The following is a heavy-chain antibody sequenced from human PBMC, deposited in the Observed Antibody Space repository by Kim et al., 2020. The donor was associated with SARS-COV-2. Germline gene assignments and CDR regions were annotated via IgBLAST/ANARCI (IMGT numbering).Heavy chain of an antibody. CDR3: ARGVNSGDYRLITFDS. V-gene: IGHV4-59*02. Sequence: SETLSLTCTVSGSSVGLYYWAWIRLPPGKGLELVAYFHSTGGPNYNRALKSRLNISMDTSKTQFSLHLSSVTAVDTAVYFCARGVNSGDYRLITFDSWG. D-gene: IGHD3-10*01. J-gene: IGHJ4*01. CDR2: FHSTGGP. CDR1: GSSVGLYY.